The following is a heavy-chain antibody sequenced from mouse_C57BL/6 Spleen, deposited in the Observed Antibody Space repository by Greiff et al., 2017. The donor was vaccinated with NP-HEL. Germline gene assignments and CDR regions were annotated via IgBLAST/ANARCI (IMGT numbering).Heavy chain of an antibody. CDR3: ANAYSNNGYIDY. CDR2: IDPSDSYT. V-gene: IGHV1-50*01. J-gene: IGHJ2*01. Sequence: VKLQQPGAELVKPGASVKLSCKASGYTFTSYWMQWVKQRPGQGLEWIGEIDPSDSYTNYNQKFKGKATLTVDTSSSTAYMQLSSLTSEDSAVYYCANAYSNNGYIDYWGQGTTLTVPS. D-gene: IGHD2-5*01. CDR1: GYTFTSYW.